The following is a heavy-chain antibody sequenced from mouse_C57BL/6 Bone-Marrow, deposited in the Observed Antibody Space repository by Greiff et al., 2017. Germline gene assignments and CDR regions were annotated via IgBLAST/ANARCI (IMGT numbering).Heavy chain of an antibody. D-gene: IGHD1-1*02. CDR2: IYPRSGNT. CDR3: ANGRYFDV. V-gene: IGHV1-81*01. J-gene: IGHJ1*03. CDR1: GYTFTSYG. Sequence: VQVVESGAELARPGASVKLSCKASGYTFTSYGISWVKQRTGQGLEWIGEIYPRSGNTYYNEKFKGKATLTADKSSSTAYMELRSLTSEDSAFYFCANGRYFDVWGTGTTVTVSS.